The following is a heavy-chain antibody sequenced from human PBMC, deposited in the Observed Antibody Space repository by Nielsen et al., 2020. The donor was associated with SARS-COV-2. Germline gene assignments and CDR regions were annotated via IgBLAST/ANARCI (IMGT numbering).Heavy chain of an antibody. CDR1: GGTFSSYA. Sequence: SVKVSCKASGGTFSSYAISWVRQAPGQGLEWMGRIIPILGIANYAQKFQGRVTITADKSTSTAYMELRSLRSDDTAVYYCAGEYYYDSSGYYSWGQGTLVTVSS. D-gene: IGHD3-22*01. CDR2: IIPILGIA. J-gene: IGHJ4*02. CDR3: AGEYYYDSSGYYS. V-gene: IGHV1-69*04.